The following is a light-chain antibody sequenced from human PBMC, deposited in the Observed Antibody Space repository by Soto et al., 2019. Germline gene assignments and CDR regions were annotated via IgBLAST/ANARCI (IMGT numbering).Light chain of an antibody. Sequence: ALTQPASVSGSPGQSIAISCTGTSSDVGGYNYVSWYQQHPGKAPKLMIYDVSNRPSGVSNRFSGSKSGNTASLTISGLQAEDDADYSCSSYTTSSTYVFGTGTKVTVL. J-gene: IGLJ1*01. CDR3: SSYTTSSTYV. V-gene: IGLV2-14*01. CDR1: SSDVGGYNY. CDR2: DVS.